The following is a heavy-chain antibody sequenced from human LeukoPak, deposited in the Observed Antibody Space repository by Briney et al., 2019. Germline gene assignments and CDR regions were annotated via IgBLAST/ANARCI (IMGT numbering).Heavy chain of an antibody. D-gene: IGHD6-6*01. CDR2: INPSGGST. CDR1: GYTFTNYY. J-gene: IGHJ4*02. CDR3: ARDRRSSSSGFDY. V-gene: IGHV1-46*01. Sequence: ASVKVSCKASGYTFTNYYMNWVRQAPGQGLEWMGIINPSGGSTSYAQKFQGRVTVTRDTSTNTVYMELSSLRSEDTAVYYCARDRRSSSSGFDYWGQGTLVTVSS.